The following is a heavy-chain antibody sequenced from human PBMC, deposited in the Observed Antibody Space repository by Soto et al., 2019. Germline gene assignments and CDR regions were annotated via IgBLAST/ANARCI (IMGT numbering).Heavy chain of an antibody. CDR1: GGSISSYY. CDR3: ARLRSTRRRFPYADP. Sequence: SETLSLTCTVSGGSISSYYWSWIRQPPGKGLEWIGYIYYSGSTNYNPSLKSRVTISVDTSKNQFSLKLSSVTAADTAVYYCARLRSTRRRFPYADPWGQGTLVTVSS. D-gene: IGHD2-2*01. V-gene: IGHV4-59*08. J-gene: IGHJ5*02. CDR2: IYYSGST.